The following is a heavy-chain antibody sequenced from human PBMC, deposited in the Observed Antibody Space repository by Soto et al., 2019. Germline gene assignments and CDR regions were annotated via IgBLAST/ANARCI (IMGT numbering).Heavy chain of an antibody. J-gene: IGHJ6*03. V-gene: IGHV3-23*01. Sequence: EVQLLESGGGLVQPGGSLRLSCAASGFTFSSYAMHWVRQAPGKGLEWVSAISGSGGSTYYADSVKGRFTISRDNSRNTLYLQMNSLRAEDTAVYYCTKDRRYCSSTSCPPDYYMYVWCKGTTVTVS. CDR1: GFTFSSYA. CDR3: TKDRRYCSSTSCPPDYYMYV. D-gene: IGHD2-2*01. CDR2: ISGSGGST.